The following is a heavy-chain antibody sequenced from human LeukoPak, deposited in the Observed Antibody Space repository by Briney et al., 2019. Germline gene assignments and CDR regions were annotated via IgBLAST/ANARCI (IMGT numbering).Heavy chain of an antibody. V-gene: IGHV3-21*01. CDR2: ISSSSSYI. J-gene: IGHJ4*02. Sequence: PGGSLRLSCVGTGFTFSTYRMNWVRQAPGKGLEWVSSISSSSSYICYADSVKGRITISRDNAKNSLYLQMNSLRVEDTAVYYCARDKDVYFDYWGQGTLVTVSS. CDR3: ARDKDVYFDY. CDR1: GFTFSTYR.